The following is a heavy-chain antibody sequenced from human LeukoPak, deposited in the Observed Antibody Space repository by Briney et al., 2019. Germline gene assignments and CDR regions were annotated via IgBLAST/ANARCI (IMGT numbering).Heavy chain of an antibody. CDR1: GGTFSSYA. CDR3: ATFLGWFGEPRHYFDY. D-gene: IGHD3-10*01. J-gene: IGHJ4*02. Sequence: ASVKVSCKASGGTFSSYAISWVRQAPGQGLEWMGGIIPIFGTANYAQKFQGRVTITAGESTSTAYMELSSLRSEDTAVYYCATFLGWFGEPRHYFDYWGQGTLVTVSS. CDR2: IIPIFGTA. V-gene: IGHV1-69*13.